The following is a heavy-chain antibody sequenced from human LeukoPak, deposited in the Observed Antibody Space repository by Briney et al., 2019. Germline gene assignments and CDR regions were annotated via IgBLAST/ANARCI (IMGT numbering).Heavy chain of an antibody. J-gene: IGHJ4*02. CDR1: GFTFSCYA. CDR3: ARDWEYYYDSSGYLDY. Sequence: GGSLRISCAASGFTFSCYAMHWVRQAPGKGVECVAVISYDGSNKYYADSVKGRFTISRDNSKNTLYLQMNSLRAEDTAVYYCARDWEYYYDSSGYLDYWGQGTLVTVSS. CDR2: ISYDGSNK. D-gene: IGHD3-22*01. V-gene: IGHV3-30-3*01.